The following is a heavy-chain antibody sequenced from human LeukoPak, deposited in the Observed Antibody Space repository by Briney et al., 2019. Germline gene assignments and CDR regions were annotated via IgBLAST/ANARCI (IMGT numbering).Heavy chain of an antibody. CDR1: GYSFTNYW. D-gene: IGHD5-18*01. Sequence: GDSLKISCEGSGYSFTNYWIGWVRQMPGKGLEWMGIIDPSDSETRYTPSFQGQVTVSADKSLSTAYLQWNSLKASDTPMYYCARQTAMGRSGDYWGQGTLVTVSS. V-gene: IGHV5-51*01. J-gene: IGHJ4*02. CDR2: IDPSDSET. CDR3: ARQTAMGRSGDY.